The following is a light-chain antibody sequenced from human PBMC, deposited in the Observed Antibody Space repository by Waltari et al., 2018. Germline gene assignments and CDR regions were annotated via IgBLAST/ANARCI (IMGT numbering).Light chain of an antibody. V-gene: IGKV1-39*01. CDR1: QSINNY. Sequence: DIQMTQSPSSLSASVGDRVTITCRTSQSINNYLNRYQEKPGKAPNLLIYAVSSLKSGVPSSFSGSGSGTDFTLTISSLQSDDFATYYCQQSYSLPRTFGQGTKVEIK. CDR3: QQSYSLPRT. J-gene: IGKJ1*01. CDR2: AVS.